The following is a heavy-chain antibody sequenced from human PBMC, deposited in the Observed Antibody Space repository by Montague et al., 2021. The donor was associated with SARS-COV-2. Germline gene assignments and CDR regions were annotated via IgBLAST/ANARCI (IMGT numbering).Heavy chain of an antibody. Sequence: TLSLTCTVSGGSISSGGYYWSWIRQHPGKGLEWIGYIYYSGSTYYNPSLKSRVTISVDTSKSQFSLKLSSVTAADTAVYYCARVQGITMIVVVIGAFDIWGQGTMVTIPS. CDR2: IYYSGST. CDR3: ARVQGITMIVVVIGAFDI. CDR1: GGSISSGGYY. D-gene: IGHD3-22*01. V-gene: IGHV4-31*03. J-gene: IGHJ3*02.